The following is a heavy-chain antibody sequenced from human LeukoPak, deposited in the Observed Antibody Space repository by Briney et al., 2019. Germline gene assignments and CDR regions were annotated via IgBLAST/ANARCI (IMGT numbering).Heavy chain of an antibody. D-gene: IGHD3-22*01. V-gene: IGHV3-21*01. J-gene: IGHJ4*02. Sequence: GRSLRLSCAASGFTFTSYSMNWVRQAPGEGLEWVSSITTSSIYIYYADSVKGRFTISRDNAKNSLYLQMNSLRAEDTAVYYCARDLIYYDSSGSDYWGQGTLVTVSS. CDR3: ARDLIYYDSSGSDY. CDR1: GFTFTSYS. CDR2: ITTSSIYI.